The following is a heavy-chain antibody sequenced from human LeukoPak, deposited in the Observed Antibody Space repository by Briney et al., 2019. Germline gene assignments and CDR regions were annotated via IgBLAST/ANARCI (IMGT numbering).Heavy chain of an antibody. J-gene: IGHJ4*02. D-gene: IGHD3-22*01. V-gene: IGHV3-21*01. CDR3: AREKEYYDSSGYYPYLSFDY. CDR1: GFTFSSYS. Sequence: GGSLRLSCAASGFTFSSYSMSWVRQAPGKGLEWVSSISSSSSYIYYADSVKGRFTVSRDNAKNSLYLQMNSLRAGDTAVFYCAREKEYYDSSGYYPYLSFDYWGQGTLVTVSS. CDR2: ISSSSSYI.